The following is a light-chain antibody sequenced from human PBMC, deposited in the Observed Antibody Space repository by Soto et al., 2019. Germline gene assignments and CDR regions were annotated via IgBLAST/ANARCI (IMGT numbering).Light chain of an antibody. CDR3: SSYTSGYTVA. CDR2: EVS. J-gene: IGLJ2*01. V-gene: IGLV2-14*01. Sequence: QSVLTQPASVSGSPGQSITISCTGTSSDVGGYNYVSWYQQHPGKAPRLMIYEVSNRPSGLSNRFSGSKSGNTASLTISWLQADDEADYYCSSYTSGYTVAFGGGTKLTVL. CDR1: SSDVGGYNY.